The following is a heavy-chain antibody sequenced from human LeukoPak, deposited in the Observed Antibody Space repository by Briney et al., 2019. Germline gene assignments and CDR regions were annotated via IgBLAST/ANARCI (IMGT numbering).Heavy chain of an antibody. Sequence: GESLKISCKGSGYSLSNYWIGWVRQMPGKGLEWMGSIVPGDSDTKYSPSFQGQVTISADKSISTAYLQWTSLKASDTAIYYCARPPGGDYGLGPIDIWGQGTMVTVSS. CDR1: GYSLSNYW. J-gene: IGHJ3*02. V-gene: IGHV5-51*01. D-gene: IGHD4-17*01. CDR2: IVPGDSDT. CDR3: ARPPGGDYGLGPIDI.